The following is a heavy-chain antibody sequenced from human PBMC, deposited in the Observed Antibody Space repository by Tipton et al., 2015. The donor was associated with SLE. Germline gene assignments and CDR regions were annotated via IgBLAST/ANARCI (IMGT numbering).Heavy chain of an antibody. J-gene: IGHJ3*02. CDR1: GGSFSSYY. CDR3: ARAYRNAFDI. Sequence: TLSLTCAVYGGSFSSYYWSWIRQPPGKGLEWIGYIYYNGSTNYNPSLKSRVTISVDTSKNQFSLKLSSVTAADTAVYYCARAYRNAFDIWGQGTMVTVSS. D-gene: IGHD3-16*02. V-gene: IGHV4-59*01. CDR2: IYYNGST.